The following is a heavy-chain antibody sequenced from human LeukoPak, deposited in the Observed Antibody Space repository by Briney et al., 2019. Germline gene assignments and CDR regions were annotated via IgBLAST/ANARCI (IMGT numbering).Heavy chain of an antibody. CDR1: GGTFSSYA. CDR3: AKGVYYYYYYMDV. V-gene: IGHV1-69*13. D-gene: IGHD3-16*01. CDR2: IIPIFGTA. J-gene: IGHJ6*03. Sequence: ASVKVSCKASGGTFSSYAISWVRQAPGQGLEWMGGIIPIFGTANYAQKFQGRATITADESTSTAYMELSSLRSEDTAVYYCAKGVYYYYYYMDVWGKGTTVTVSS.